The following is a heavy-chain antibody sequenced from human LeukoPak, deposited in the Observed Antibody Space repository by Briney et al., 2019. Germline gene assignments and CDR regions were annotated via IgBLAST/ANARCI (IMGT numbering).Heavy chain of an antibody. J-gene: IGHJ5*02. D-gene: IGHD3-16*01. V-gene: IGHV5-51*01. CDR1: GYNFTIYW. CDR2: IYPGDSDT. CDR3: AIFDFLFGEIDNWFGP. Sequence: GESLKISCKGSGYNFTIYWIGWVRQMPGKGLEWMGIIYPGDSDTRYSPSFQGQVTISVDKSISTAYLQWSSLKVSDTAIYYCAIFDFLFGEIDNWFGPWGQGTQVTVSS.